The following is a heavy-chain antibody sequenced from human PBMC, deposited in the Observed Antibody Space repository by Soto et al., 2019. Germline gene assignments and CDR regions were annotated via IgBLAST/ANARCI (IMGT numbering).Heavy chain of an antibody. D-gene: IGHD6-19*01. Sequence: GGSLRLSCAASGFTVSSNYMSWVRQAPGKGLEWVSVIYSGGSTYYADSVKGRFTISRDSSKNTLYLQMNSLRAEDTAVYYCAREQWLVRYFDYWGRGTLVTVSS. CDR2: IYSGGST. V-gene: IGHV3-53*01. CDR3: AREQWLVRYFDY. CDR1: GFTVSSNY. J-gene: IGHJ4*02.